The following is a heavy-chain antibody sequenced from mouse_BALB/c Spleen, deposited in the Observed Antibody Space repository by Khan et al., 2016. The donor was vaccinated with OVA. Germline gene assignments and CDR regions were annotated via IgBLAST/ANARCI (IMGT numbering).Heavy chain of an antibody. D-gene: IGHD1-2*01. CDR2: ISSGGSYT. CDR1: GFTFSSYG. J-gene: IGHJ4*01. V-gene: IGHV5-6*01. CDR3: ARCITKATGDYYAMDY. Sequence: EVELVESGGDLVKPGGSLKLSCAASGFTFSSYGMSWVRQTLDKRLEWVATISSGGSYTYYPDSVKGRFTISRDNAKNTLYLQMSSLKAEDTAMYDCARCITKATGDYYAMDYRGQATSVTVSS.